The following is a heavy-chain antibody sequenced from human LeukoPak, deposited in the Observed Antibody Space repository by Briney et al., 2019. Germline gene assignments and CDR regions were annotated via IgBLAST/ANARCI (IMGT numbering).Heavy chain of an antibody. J-gene: IGHJ4*02. CDR1: GGSISSYY. CDR2: IYYRGST. Sequence: SETLSLTCTVSGGSISSYYWSWIRQPPGKGLEWIGYIYYRGSTNYNPSLKSRVTISVDTSKNQFSLKLSSVTAADTAVYYCARVDPDSSSTLEVFDYWGQGTLVTVSS. V-gene: IGHV4-59*01. D-gene: IGHD6-6*01. CDR3: ARVDPDSSSTLEVFDY.